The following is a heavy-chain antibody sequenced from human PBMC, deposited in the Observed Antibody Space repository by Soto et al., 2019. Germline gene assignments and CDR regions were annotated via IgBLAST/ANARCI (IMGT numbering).Heavy chain of an antibody. D-gene: IGHD3-3*01. V-gene: IGHV1-46*01. CDR3: ARDRPGPDFWSVYYYYYGMDV. Sequence: ASVKVSCKASGYTFTSYYMHWVRQAPGQGLEWMGIINPSGGSTSYAQKFQGRVTMTRDTSTRTVYMELSSLRSDDTAVYYCARDRPGPDFWSVYYYYYGMDVWVPGTPLTVSS. CDR2: INPSGGST. CDR1: GYTFTSYY. J-gene: IGHJ6*02.